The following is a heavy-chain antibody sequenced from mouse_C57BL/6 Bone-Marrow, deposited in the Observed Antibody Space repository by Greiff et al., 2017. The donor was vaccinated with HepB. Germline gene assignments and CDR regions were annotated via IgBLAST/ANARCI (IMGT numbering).Heavy chain of an antibody. CDR3: VRHSSGTSFAY. D-gene: IGHD3-2*02. CDR2: IRSKSNNYAT. J-gene: IGHJ3*01. CDR1: GFSFNTYA. V-gene: IGHV10-1*01. Sequence: EVKLVESGGGLVQPKGSLKLSCAASGFSFNTYAMNWVRQAPGKGLEWVARIRSKSNNYATYYADSVKDRFTISRDDSESMLYLQMNNLKTEDTAMYYCVRHSSGTSFAYWGQGTLVTVSA.